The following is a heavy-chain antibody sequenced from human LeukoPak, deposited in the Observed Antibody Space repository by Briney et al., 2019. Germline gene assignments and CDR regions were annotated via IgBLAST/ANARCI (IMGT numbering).Heavy chain of an antibody. V-gene: IGHV3-7*01. CDR3: ARDLRYCSSTSCQH. CDR2: IKQDGSEK. Sequence: QTGGSLRLSCAASGFTFSSYWMSWVRQAPGKGLEWVANIKQDGSEKYYVDSVKGRFTISRDNAKSSLYLQMNSLRAEDTAVYYCARDLRYCSSTSCQHWGRGTLVTVSS. D-gene: IGHD2-2*01. CDR1: GFTFSSYW. J-gene: IGHJ4*02.